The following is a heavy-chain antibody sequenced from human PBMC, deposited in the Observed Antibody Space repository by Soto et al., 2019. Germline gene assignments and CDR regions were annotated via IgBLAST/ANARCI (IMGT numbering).Heavy chain of an antibody. CDR1: GGSISNYY. CDR2: IYYSGST. J-gene: IGHJ4*02. V-gene: IGHV4-59*01. CDR3: ARLATRYYFDY. D-gene: IGHD1-1*01. Sequence: PSETLSLTCTVSGGSISNYYWNWIRQPPGKGLEWIGYIYYSGSTNYNPSLKSRVTISVDTSKNQFSLKMSSVTAADTAVYYCARLATRYYFDYWGQGTLVTVSS.